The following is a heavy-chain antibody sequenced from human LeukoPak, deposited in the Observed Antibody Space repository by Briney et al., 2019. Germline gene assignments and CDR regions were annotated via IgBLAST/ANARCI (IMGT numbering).Heavy chain of an antibody. D-gene: IGHD2-2*01. CDR2: TNWNGGST. CDR1: GFTFDDYG. J-gene: IGHJ4*02. CDR3: ARGYCSSTSCYFDY. V-gene: IGHV3-20*04. Sequence: GGSLRLSCAASGFTFDDYGMSWVRQAPGKGLEWVSGTNWNGGSTGYADSVKGRFTISRDNAKNSLYLQMNSLRAEDTALYYCARGYCSSTSCYFDYWGQGTLVTVSS.